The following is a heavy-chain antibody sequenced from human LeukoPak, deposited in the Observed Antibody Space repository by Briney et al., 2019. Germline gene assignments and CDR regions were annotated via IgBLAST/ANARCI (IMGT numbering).Heavy chain of an antibody. D-gene: IGHD3-22*01. J-gene: IGHJ3*01. CDR2: IYYSGSP. CDR1: GGSITDYY. V-gene: IGHV4-59*06. Sequence: SETLSLTCTVSGGSITDYYWSWIRQPAGKGLEWIGHIYYSGSPYYNPSLRSRVTISVDTSKNQFSLKLSSVTAADTAVYYRARVGHYSDSSGYSLYDAFDVWGQGTMVTVSS. CDR3: ARVGHYSDSSGYSLYDAFDV.